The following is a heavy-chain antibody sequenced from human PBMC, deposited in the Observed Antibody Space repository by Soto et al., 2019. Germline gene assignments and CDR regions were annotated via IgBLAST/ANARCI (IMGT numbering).Heavy chain of an antibody. D-gene: IGHD2-15*01. CDR3: SRGGDCIGGCCRPNWFVP. J-gene: IGHJ5*02. CDR2: IYYSGST. V-gene: IGHV4-59*13. Sequence: SEMQPHTWTVTRGYIRSFYGTWIRQHPRKGLEWIGYIYYSGSTNYNPSLKSRVTISVDTSKNQISVTLSSVTAADTAVYYCSRGGDCIGGCCRPNWFVPCGQGILVTVS. CDR1: RGYIRSFY.